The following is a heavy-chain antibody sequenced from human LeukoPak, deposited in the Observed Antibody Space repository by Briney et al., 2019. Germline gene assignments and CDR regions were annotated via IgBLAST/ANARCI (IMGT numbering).Heavy chain of an antibody. CDR1: GFTFSSYG. CDR2: IWYDGSNK. Sequence: QPGRSLRLSCAASGFTFSSYGMHWVRQAPGKGLEWVAVIWYDGSNKYYADSVKGRFTISRDNSKNTLYLQMNSLRAEDTAVYYCARVSAPFGGPAALHVTPFDYWGQGTLVTVSS. V-gene: IGHV3-33*01. D-gene: IGHD2-2*01. CDR3: ARVSAPFGGPAALHVTPFDY. J-gene: IGHJ4*02.